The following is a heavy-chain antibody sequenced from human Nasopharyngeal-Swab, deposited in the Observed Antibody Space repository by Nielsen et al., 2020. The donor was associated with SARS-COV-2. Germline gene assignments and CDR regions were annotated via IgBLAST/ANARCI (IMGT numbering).Heavy chain of an antibody. J-gene: IGHJ5*02. V-gene: IGHV4-4*07. Sequence: WIRQPPGKGLEWIGRIYTSGSTNYNPSLKSRVTMSVDTSKNQFSLKLGSVTAADTAVYYCARDVGIAAAGSWFDPWGQGTLITVSS. CDR2: IYTSGST. D-gene: IGHD6-13*01. CDR3: ARDVGIAAAGSWFDP.